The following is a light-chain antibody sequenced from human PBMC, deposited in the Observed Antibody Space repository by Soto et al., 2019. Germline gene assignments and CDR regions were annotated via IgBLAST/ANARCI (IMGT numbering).Light chain of an antibody. CDR3: AEWDDSLNGLNYV. V-gene: IGLV1-44*01. Sequence: QSVLTQPPSASGTPGQRVTISCSGSSSNIGSNTVNWYQHLPGTAPKILIYSNNQRPSGVPDRFSGSKSGPSASLAISGLQSEDEADYYCAEWDDSLNGLNYVFGTGTKVTVL. J-gene: IGLJ1*01. CDR1: SSNIGSNT. CDR2: SNN.